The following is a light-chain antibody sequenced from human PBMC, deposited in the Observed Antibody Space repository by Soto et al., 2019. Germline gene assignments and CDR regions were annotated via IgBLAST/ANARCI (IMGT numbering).Light chain of an antibody. Sequence: EIVLTQSPGTLSLSPGERATLSCRASKSVSSSYLAWYKQKPGQAPRLLIYGASSRATGIPDRFSGSGSETDFTLTISRLEPEDFAVYYCQQYGSSSWTFGQGTKVEIK. CDR1: KSVSSSY. CDR3: QQYGSSSWT. J-gene: IGKJ1*01. V-gene: IGKV3-20*01. CDR2: GAS.